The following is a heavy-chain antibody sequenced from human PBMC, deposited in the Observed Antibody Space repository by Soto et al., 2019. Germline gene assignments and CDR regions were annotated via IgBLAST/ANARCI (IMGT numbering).Heavy chain of an antibody. Sequence: GESLKISCXCSGYTFPNFWIAWVRHLPGKGREWMGIIYPGDHETRYSPSFHGKVTISADKSINTAYLQWSSLEASDSAFYYCARSPRSSPYFDYWGQGALVTVSS. CDR3: ARSPRSSPYFDY. V-gene: IGHV5-51*01. J-gene: IGHJ4*02. CDR1: GYTFPNFW. D-gene: IGHD6-13*01. CDR2: IYPGDHET.